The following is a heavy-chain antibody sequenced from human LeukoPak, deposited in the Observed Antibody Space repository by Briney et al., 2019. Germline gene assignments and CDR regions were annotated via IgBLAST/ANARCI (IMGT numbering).Heavy chain of an antibody. CDR2: IYYSGST. CDR3: ARVNPVTYYGMDV. CDR1: GGSISSGGYY. Sequence: SETLFLTCTVSGGSISSGGYYWSWIRQHPGKGLEWIGYIYYSGSTYYNPSLKSRVTISVDTSKNQFSLKLSSVTAADTAVYYCARVNPVTYYGMDVWGQGTTVTVSS. J-gene: IGHJ6*02. V-gene: IGHV4-31*03. D-gene: IGHD4-11*01.